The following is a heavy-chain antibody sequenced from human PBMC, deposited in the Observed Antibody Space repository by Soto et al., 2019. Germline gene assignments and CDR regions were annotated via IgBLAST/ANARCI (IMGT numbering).Heavy chain of an antibody. CDR1: GGSISSSSYY. V-gene: IGHV4-39*01. CDR3: ARFGRWELLRYFDY. D-gene: IGHD1-26*01. J-gene: IGHJ4*02. Sequence: KASETLSLTCTVSGGSISSSSYYWGWIRQPPGKGLEWIGSIYYSGSTYYNPSLKSRVTISVDTSKNQFSLKLSSVTAADTAVYYCARFGRWELLRYFDYWGQGTLVTVSS. CDR2: IYYSGST.